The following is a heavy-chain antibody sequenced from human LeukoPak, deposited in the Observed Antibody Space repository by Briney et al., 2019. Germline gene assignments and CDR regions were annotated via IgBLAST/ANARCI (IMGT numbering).Heavy chain of an antibody. J-gene: IGHJ4*02. CDR1: GDSVSRNSVA. D-gene: IGHD4-11*01. V-gene: IGHV6-1*01. Sequence: SQTLSLTCAISGDSVSRNSVAWNWIRQSPSRGLEWLGRTYYGSKWYNDYALFVESRITINPDTSKNQFSLQLNSVTPADTAVYYCARDHDYGNFGTYADYWGQGTLVTVSS. CDR2: TYYGSKWYN. CDR3: ARDHDYGNFGTYADY.